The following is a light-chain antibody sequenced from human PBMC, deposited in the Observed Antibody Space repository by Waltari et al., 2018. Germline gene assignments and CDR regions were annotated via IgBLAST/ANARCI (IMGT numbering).Light chain of an antibody. Sequence: QSALTQPASVSGSPGQSITISCTGTNSDIGNYNYVSWYQQHPGKVPNLIIYEVTNRPSGVSNRFSGSKSGNTASLTISGLQAEDEADYYCNSYTSRSTVVFGGGTKLTVL. CDR1: NSDIGNYNY. CDR3: NSYTSRSTVV. J-gene: IGLJ2*01. V-gene: IGLV2-14*01. CDR2: EVT.